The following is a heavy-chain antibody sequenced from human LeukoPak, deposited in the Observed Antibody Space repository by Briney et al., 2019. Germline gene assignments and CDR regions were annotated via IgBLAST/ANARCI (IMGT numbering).Heavy chain of an antibody. D-gene: IGHD3-22*01. CDR1: GFTFNEFE. Sequence: GGSLRLSCAASGFTFNEFEMNWVRQAPGKGLEWISYISSRGSRIYYAESVEGRFTISKDDAKNTLYLQMNSLRAEDTAVYYCARDPPHRFTMIEKDSWGQGILVTVSS. J-gene: IGHJ4*02. CDR2: ISSRGSRI. V-gene: IGHV3-48*03. CDR3: ARDPPHRFTMIEKDS.